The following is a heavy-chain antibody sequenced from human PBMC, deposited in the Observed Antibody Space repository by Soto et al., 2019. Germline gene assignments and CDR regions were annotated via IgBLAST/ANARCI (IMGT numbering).Heavy chain of an antibody. CDR1: GGTFSNYA. D-gene: IGHD3-10*02. Sequence: ASVKVSCKPSGGTFSNYAFSWVRQAPGQGLEWMGGIIPSFGTAKYAQKFQGRVTITADESTSTAYMDLSSLRGEDTAIYYCARSGDNYNVLDYWGQGTPVTVSS. CDR3: ARSGDNYNVLDY. V-gene: IGHV1-69*13. CDR2: IIPSFGTA. J-gene: IGHJ4*02.